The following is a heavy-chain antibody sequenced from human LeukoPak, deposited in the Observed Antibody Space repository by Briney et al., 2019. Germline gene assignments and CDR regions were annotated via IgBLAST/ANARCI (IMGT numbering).Heavy chain of an antibody. CDR2: ISGSGTST. D-gene: IGHD1-26*01. CDR1: GFTFSNYA. J-gene: IGHJ4*02. Sequence: GGSLRLSCAASGFTFSNYAMTWVRQAPGKGLEWVSAISGSGTSTYYADSVEGRFTISGDNSKNTLYLQMNSLRAEDTAVYYCARANSVTYSYYFDFWGQGTLVTVSS. V-gene: IGHV3-23*01. CDR3: ARANSVTYSYYFDF.